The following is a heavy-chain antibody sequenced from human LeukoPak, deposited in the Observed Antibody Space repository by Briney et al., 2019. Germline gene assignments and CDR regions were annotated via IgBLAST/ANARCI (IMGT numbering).Heavy chain of an antibody. V-gene: IGHV4-39*01. CDR3: ARMDYGGNLDY. J-gene: IGHJ4*02. CDR2: IYYSGST. CDR1: GGSISSSSYY. Sequence: PSETLSLTCTVSGGSISSSSYYWGWIRQPPGKGLEWIGCIYYSGSTYYNPSLKSRVTISVDTSKNQFSLKLSSVTAADTAVYYCARMDYGGNLDYWGQGTLVTVSS. D-gene: IGHD4-23*01.